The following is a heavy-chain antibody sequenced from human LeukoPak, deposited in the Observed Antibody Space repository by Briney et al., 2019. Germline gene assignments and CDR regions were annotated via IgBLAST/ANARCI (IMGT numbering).Heavy chain of an antibody. J-gene: IGHJ4*02. CDR1: GFTFSTYN. CDR2: ISTSSATI. V-gene: IGHV3-48*01. CDR3: AKEDY. Sequence: PGGSLRLSCAASGFTFSTYNMDWVREAPGKGLEWISYISTSSATIYYADSVKGRFTISRDNAKNSLYLQMNSLRAEDTALYYCAKEDYWGQGTLVTVSS.